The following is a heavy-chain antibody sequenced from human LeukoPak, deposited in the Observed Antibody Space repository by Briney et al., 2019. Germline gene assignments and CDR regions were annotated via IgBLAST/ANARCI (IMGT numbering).Heavy chain of an antibody. V-gene: IGHV1-24*01. CDR3: AKFPKSENCFDY. CDR1: GYTLTELS. J-gene: IGHJ4*02. CDR2: FDPEDGET. Sequence: ASVKVSCKVSGYTLTELSMHWVRQAPGKGLEWMGGFDPEDGETIYAQKFQGRVTMTEDTSTDTAYMELSSLRAEDTAIYYCAKFPKSENCFDYWGQGTLITVSS. D-gene: IGHD3-3*01.